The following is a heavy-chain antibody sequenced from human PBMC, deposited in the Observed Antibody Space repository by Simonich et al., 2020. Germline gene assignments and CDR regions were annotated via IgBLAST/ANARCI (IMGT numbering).Heavy chain of an antibody. J-gene: IGHJ3*02. Sequence: EVQLVESGGGLVQPGRSLRLSCTASGFTFGDYAMSWVRQAPGKGLEGVGFIRSKAYGGTTEYAASVKGRFTISRDDSKSIAYLQMNSLKTEDTAVYYCTRHLWIGAFDIWGQGTMVTVSS. CDR3: TRHLWIGAFDI. CDR2: IRSKAYGGTT. V-gene: IGHV3-49*04. D-gene: IGHD5-12*01. CDR1: GFTFGDYA.